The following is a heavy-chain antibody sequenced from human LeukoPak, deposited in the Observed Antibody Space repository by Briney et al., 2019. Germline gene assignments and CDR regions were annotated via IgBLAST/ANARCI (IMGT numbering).Heavy chain of an antibody. CDR1: GGSFSGYY. Sequence: SETLSLTCAVYGGSFSGYYWSWIRQPPGKGLEWIGEINHSRSTNYNPSRKSRVTISVDTSKNQFSLKLSSVTAADTAVYYCARAPRSGGSCYFDYWGQGTLVTVSS. J-gene: IGHJ4*02. CDR2: INHSRST. D-gene: IGHD2-15*01. CDR3: ARAPRSGGSCYFDY. V-gene: IGHV4-34*01.